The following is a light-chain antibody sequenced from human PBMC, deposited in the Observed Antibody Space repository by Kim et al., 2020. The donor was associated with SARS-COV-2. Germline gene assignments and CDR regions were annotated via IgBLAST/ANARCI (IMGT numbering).Light chain of an antibody. V-gene: IGLV2-23*02. CDR1: SSDVGTYDL. CDR3: CSYAGSRNV. Sequence: PGQSITISCTGTSSDVGTYDLVSWYQQHPGKAHKLLIYEVRKRPSGVSNRFSGSKSGNTASLAISGLQAEDEADYYCCSYAGSRNVFGTGTKVTVL. CDR2: EVR. J-gene: IGLJ1*01.